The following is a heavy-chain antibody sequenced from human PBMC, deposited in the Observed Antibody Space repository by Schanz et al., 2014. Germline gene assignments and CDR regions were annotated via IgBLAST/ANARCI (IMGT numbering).Heavy chain of an antibody. V-gene: IGHV3-7*01. D-gene: IGHD4-17*01. CDR1: GFNFGDYY. Sequence: DVQLVESGGGLVQSGGSLRLSCAASGFNFGDYYMTWVRQAPGMGLEWVANINHDGSDKYYVDSVKGRFTISRDNVKNSLYLQMSSLRVEDTAVYFCARAGGYGGAFDIWGQGTVVTVSS. J-gene: IGHJ3*02. CDR3: ARAGGYGGAFDI. CDR2: INHDGSDK.